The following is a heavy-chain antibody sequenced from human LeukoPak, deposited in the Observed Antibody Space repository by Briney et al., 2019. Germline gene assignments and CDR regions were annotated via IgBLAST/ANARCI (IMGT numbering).Heavy chain of an antibody. CDR1: GYTFTNYA. V-gene: IGHV7-4-1*02. D-gene: IGHD4-17*01. CDR2: INTNTGNP. Sequence: ASVKVSCKASGYTFTNYAMNRVRQAPGQGLEWMGWINTNTGNPTYAQGFTGRFVFSLDTSVSTAYLQISSLKAEDTAVYYCARDGLRGAYNWFDPWGQGTLVTVSS. J-gene: IGHJ5*02. CDR3: ARDGLRGAYNWFDP.